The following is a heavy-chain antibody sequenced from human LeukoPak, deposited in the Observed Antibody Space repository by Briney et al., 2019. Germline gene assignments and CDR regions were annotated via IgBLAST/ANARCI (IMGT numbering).Heavy chain of an antibody. CDR3: ARGVPYASWSGPHYSDY. CDR2: IKQDGSQK. V-gene: IGHV3-7*01. D-gene: IGHD3-3*01. CDR1: GFTFSSYW. J-gene: IGHJ4*02. Sequence: GGSLRLSCAASGFTFSSYWMSWVRQAPEKGLEWVANIKQDGSQKYYVDSVKGRFSVSRDNAKNSLYLQMNSLRAEDTAVYCARGVPYASWSGPHYSDYWGQGTLVTVSS.